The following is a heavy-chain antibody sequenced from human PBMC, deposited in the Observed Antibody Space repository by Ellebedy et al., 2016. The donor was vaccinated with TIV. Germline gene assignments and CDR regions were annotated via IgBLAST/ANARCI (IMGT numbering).Heavy chain of an antibody. CDR2: IIGSGGST. CDR3: AKDRGAVAGTGSGY. Sequence: PGGSLRLSCAASGFTFSNYAMTWVRQAPGKGLEWVSTIIGSGGSTYYADSVKGRFTISKDNDKNTVSLQMNSLRVEDTAVYYCAKDRGAVAGTGSGYWGQGTLVTVSS. J-gene: IGHJ4*02. V-gene: IGHV3-23*01. CDR1: GFTFSNYA. D-gene: IGHD6-19*01.